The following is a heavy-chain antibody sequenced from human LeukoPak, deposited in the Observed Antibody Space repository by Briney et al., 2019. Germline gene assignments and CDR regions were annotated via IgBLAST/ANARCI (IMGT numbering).Heavy chain of an antibody. CDR1: GGSISSYY. CDR3: ARAHINYVWGSHRSPAHGAFDI. CDR2: IYYSGST. V-gene: IGHV4-59*01. J-gene: IGHJ3*02. D-gene: IGHD3-16*02. Sequence: SETLSLTCTVSGGSISSYYWSWIRQPPGKGLEWIGYIYYSGSTNYNPSLKSRVTISVDTSKNQFSLKLSSVTAADTAVYYCARAHINYVWGSHRSPAHGAFDIWGQGTMVTVSS.